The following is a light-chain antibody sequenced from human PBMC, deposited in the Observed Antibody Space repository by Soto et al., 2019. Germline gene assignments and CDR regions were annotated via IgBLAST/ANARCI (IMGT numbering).Light chain of an antibody. CDR3: AAWDDSLDGPT. V-gene: IGLV1-44*01. CDR2: GSD. J-gene: IGLJ2*01. CDR1: TSNIGTYT. Sequence: QSVLSQPPSTSGTPGQRVTISCSGGTSNIGTYTVSWYQQFPKTAPRLLIYGSDRRPSGVPDRFSGSKSGTSASLSIGGLHSEDEAHYYCAAWDDSLDGPTFGGGTKLTVL.